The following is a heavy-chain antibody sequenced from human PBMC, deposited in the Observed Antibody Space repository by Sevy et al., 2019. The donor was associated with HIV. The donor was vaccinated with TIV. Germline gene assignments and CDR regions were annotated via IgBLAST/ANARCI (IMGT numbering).Heavy chain of an antibody. CDR3: VRGVLRFGELEPLDY. J-gene: IGHJ4*02. CDR1: GFTFSSYS. CDR2: ISSSSSYI. V-gene: IGHV3-21*06. Sequence: GGSLRLSCAASGFTFSSYSMNWVRQAPGKGLEWVSSISSSSSYIYYADSVKGRFTISRDNAKNSLYLQMSSLRAEDTAVYHCVRGVLRFGELEPLDYWGLGTLVTVSS. D-gene: IGHD3-10*01.